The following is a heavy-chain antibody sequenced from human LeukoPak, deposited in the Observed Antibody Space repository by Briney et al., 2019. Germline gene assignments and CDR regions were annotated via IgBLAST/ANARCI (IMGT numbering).Heavy chain of an antibody. CDR2: ISTSSTYI. CDR1: GFTLRSYR. V-gene: IGHV3-21*01. J-gene: IGHJ4*02. CDR3: ARDASGSSIGLIDF. Sequence: PGGSLRLSCVASGFTLRSYRMHWVRQAPGKGLEWVSYISTSSTYIYYADSVMGRFTISRDNAKNSLYLHMSRLRAEDTAVYYCARDASGSSIGLIDFWGQGTLVTVSS. D-gene: IGHD1-26*01.